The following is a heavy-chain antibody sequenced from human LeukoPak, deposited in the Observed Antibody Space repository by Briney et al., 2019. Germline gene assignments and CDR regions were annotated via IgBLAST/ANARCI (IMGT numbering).Heavy chain of an antibody. D-gene: IGHD2-15*01. Sequence: SETLSLTCTVSGGSISSYYWSWIRQPPGKGLEWIGYIYYSESTNYSPSLKSRVTISVDTSKNQFSLKLTSVTAADTAVYYCARVVGYCSGGSCYYYYGMDVWGKGTTVTVSS. J-gene: IGHJ6*04. CDR2: IYYSEST. V-gene: IGHV4-59*01. CDR3: ARVVGYCSGGSCYYYYGMDV. CDR1: GGSISSYY.